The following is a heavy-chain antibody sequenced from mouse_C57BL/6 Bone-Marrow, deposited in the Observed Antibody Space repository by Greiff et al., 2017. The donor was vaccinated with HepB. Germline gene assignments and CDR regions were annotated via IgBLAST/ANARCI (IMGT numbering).Heavy chain of an antibody. CDR1: GFTFSSYA. D-gene: IGHD1-1*01. CDR3: ARAPPNYYGSRGYFDY. CDR2: ISDGGSYT. Sequence: EVQLQESGGGLVKPGGSLKLSCAASGFTFSSYAMSWVRQTPEKRLEWVATISDGGSYTYYPDNVKGRFTISRDNAKNNLYLQMSHLKSEDTAMYYCARAPPNYYGSRGYFDYWGQGTTLTVSS. J-gene: IGHJ2*01. V-gene: IGHV5-4*01.